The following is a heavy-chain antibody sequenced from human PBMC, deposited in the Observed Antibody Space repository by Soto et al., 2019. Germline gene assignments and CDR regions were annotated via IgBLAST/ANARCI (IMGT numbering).Heavy chain of an antibody. J-gene: IGHJ5*02. Sequence: QVQLVQSGPEVKKPGASVKVSCKASGYTFTTYAIHWVRQAPGQGLEWMGWINAGNGNTEFSERFRGRVTITRDTSASTAHMELTGLTSEDTAVYYCARRFKSAGWLGHWGQGTLVTVSS. D-gene: IGHD3-10*01. V-gene: IGHV1-3*01. CDR1: GYTFTTYA. CDR2: INAGNGNT. CDR3: ARRFKSAGWLGH.